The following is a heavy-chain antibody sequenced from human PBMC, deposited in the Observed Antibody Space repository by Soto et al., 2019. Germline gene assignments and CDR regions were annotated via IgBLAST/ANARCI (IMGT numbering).Heavy chain of an antibody. D-gene: IGHD3-10*01. J-gene: IGHJ5*02. CDR1: XXXXXXXXXX. V-gene: IGHV4-30-4*01. CDR3: XXGGAXSKWFDP. CDR2: ISYSGTT. Sequence: QVQLQESGPGLVKPSQTLSLTCTVSXXXXXXXXXXXXXIRQPPGKGPEWIAFISYSGTTSYNPSLRSRVTVXAXTSXXXFSXXXXXXXXXXXXXXXXXXGGAXSKWFDPWGQGTLVTVSS.